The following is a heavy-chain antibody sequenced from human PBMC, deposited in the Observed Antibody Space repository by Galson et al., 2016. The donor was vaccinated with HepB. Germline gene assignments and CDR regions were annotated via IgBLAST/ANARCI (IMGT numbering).Heavy chain of an antibody. CDR1: GFTFSDYW. D-gene: IGHD4-11*01. CDR3: AGGANNNLLDS. CDR2: INRDGSST. V-gene: IGHV3-74*01. J-gene: IGHJ4*02. Sequence: SLRLSCAVSGFTFSDYWMHWVRQVPGKGLVWVARINRDGSSTNYADSVKGRPTISRDNTKSTVYRRMNSLTDGDTALYYCAGGANNNLLDSWGQGTLVTVSS.